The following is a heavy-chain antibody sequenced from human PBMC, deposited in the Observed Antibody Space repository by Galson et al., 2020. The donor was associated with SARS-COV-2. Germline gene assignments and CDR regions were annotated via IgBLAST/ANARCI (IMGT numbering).Heavy chain of an antibody. D-gene: IGHD4-17*01. V-gene: IGHV3-33*01. CDR2: IWYDGSDQ. CDR1: GFSFTGYG. Sequence: GGSLRLSCAASGFSFTGYGMHWVRQAPGKSLEWVAVIWYDGSDQNYADSERGRFTVSRDNSKNTVSLLLSTLRVEDTAVYYCARDPRLYGDYSLGYFDYWGQGSLVSVSS. J-gene: IGHJ4*02. CDR3: ARDPRLYGDYSLGYFDY.